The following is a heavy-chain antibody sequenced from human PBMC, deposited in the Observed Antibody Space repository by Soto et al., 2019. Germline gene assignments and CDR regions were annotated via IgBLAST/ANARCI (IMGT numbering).Heavy chain of an antibody. J-gene: IGHJ6*02. D-gene: IGHD3-10*01. CDR3: ARDRFGEAKENYYYYYGMDV. V-gene: IGHV4-30-4*01. CDR1: GGSISSGDYY. Sequence: PSATLSLTCTVSGGSISSGDYYWSWIRQPPGKGQEWIGYIYYSGSTYYNPSLKSRVTISVDTSKNQFSLKLSSVTAADTAVYYCARDRFGEAKENYYYYYGMDVWGQGTTVTVSS. CDR2: IYYSGST.